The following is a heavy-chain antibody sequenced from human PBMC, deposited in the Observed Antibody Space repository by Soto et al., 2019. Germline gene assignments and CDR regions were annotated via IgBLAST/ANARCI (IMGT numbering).Heavy chain of an antibody. Sequence: PSETLSLTCTVSGGSISSYYWSWIRQPPGKGLEWIGYIYYSGSTNYNPSLKSRVTISVDTSKNQFSLKLSSVTAADTAVYYCARDVPPTMVRGELTYYYYMDVWGKGTTVTVSS. J-gene: IGHJ6*03. V-gene: IGHV4-59*01. CDR1: GGSISSYY. CDR3: ARDVPPTMVRGELTYYYYMDV. D-gene: IGHD3-10*01. CDR2: IYYSGST.